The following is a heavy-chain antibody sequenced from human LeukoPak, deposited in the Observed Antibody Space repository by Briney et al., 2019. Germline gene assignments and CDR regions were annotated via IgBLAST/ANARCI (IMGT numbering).Heavy chain of an antibody. V-gene: IGHV5-10-1*01. CDR1: GYTFSTFW. J-gene: IGHJ1*01. Sequence: GESLKISCKASGYTFSTFWISWVRQRPGKGLEWMGRIDPSDSYTTYSPSFEGHVTISADKSITTAYLQWNSLKAADTALYFCARRDQWLASGNWGQGTLVTVSS. CDR2: IDPSDSYT. D-gene: IGHD6-19*01. CDR3: ARRDQWLASGN.